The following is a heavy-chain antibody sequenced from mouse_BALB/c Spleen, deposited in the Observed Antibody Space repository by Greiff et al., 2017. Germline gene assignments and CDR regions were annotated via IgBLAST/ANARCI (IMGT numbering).Heavy chain of an antibody. V-gene: IGHV7-3*02. Sequence: DVMLVESGGGLVQPGGSLRLSCATSGFTFTDYYMSWVRQPPGKALEWLGFIRNKANGYTTEYSASVKGRFTISRDNSQSILYLQMNTLRAEDSATYYCARDYYYGSSYHWYFDVWGAGTTVTVSS. CDR1: GFTFTDYY. CDR3: ARDYYYGSSYHWYFDV. D-gene: IGHD1-1*01. J-gene: IGHJ1*01. CDR2: IRNKANGYTT.